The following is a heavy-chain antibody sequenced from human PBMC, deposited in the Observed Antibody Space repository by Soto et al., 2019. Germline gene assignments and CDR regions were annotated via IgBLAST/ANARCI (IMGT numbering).Heavy chain of an antibody. D-gene: IGHD1-1*01. Sequence: SETLSLTCTVSGGSISSSSYYWGWIRQPPGKGLEWIGSIYYSGSTYYNPSLKSRVTISVDTSKNQFSLKLSSVTAADTAVYYCARHQTRRRAPSDLDYWGQGTLVTVSS. CDR3: ARHQTRRRAPSDLDY. CDR2: IYYSGST. CDR1: GGSISSSSYY. J-gene: IGHJ4*02. V-gene: IGHV4-39*01.